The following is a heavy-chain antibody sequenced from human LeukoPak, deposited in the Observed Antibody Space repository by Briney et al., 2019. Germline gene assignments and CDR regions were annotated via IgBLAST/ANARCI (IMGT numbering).Heavy chain of an antibody. Sequence: PSETLSLTCAVSGGSISSGGYSWSWIRQPPGKGLEWIGYIYHSGSTYYNPSLKSRVTISVDRSKNQFSLKLSYVTAADTAVYYCARDVRSYDILTGYYYYYGMDVWGQGTTVTVSS. CDR3: ARDVRSYDILTGYYYYYGMDV. CDR1: GGSISSGGYS. CDR2: IYHSGST. V-gene: IGHV4-30-2*01. J-gene: IGHJ6*02. D-gene: IGHD3-9*01.